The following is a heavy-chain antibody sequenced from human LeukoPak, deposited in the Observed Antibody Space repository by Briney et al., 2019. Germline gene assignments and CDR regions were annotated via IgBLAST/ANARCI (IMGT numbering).Heavy chain of an antibody. J-gene: IGHJ5*02. V-gene: IGHV1-18*01. Sequence: WASVKVSCKASGYTFRSYGISWVRKAPGQGLEWMGWISGYNGYTHYAQKVQGRVTMTTDTSTSTVYMELRSLRSDDTAVYYCARDGRHRYYYDSSGFYGSWFDPWGQGTLVTVSS. D-gene: IGHD3-22*01. CDR1: GYTFRSYG. CDR3: ARDGRHRYYYDSSGFYGSWFDP. CDR2: ISGYNGYT.